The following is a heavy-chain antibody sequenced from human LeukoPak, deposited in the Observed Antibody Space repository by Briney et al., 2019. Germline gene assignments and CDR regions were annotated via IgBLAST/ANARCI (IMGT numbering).Heavy chain of an antibody. CDR3: VKGELPQLVSNFDY. CDR2: ISTNGGDI. J-gene: IGHJ4*02. CDR1: AFSFSTYG. V-gene: IGHV3-64D*06. Sequence: PGPSLRLSRSASAFSFSTYGTQWVRQAPGKGLEYAAAISTNGGDIYYADSVKGRFTVSRDNSKNTLYLQMSSLRAEDTATYYGVKGELPQLVSNFDYWGQGTLVTVSS. D-gene: IGHD1-1*01.